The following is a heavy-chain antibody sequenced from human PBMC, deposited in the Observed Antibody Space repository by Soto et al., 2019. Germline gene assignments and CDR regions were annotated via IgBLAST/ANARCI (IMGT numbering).Heavy chain of an antibody. D-gene: IGHD3-22*01. V-gene: IGHV1-18*01. CDR2: ISAYNGNT. Sequence: QVQLVQSGAEVKKPGASVKVSCKASGYTFTSYGISWVRQAPGQGLEWMGWISAYNGNTNYAQKLQGRVTMTTDTSPSTDYRELGSLRSDDTAVYYGARGQSEYYYDSSGYTYWGQGTLVNVSS. J-gene: IGHJ4*02. CDR1: GYTFTSYG. CDR3: ARGQSEYYYDSSGYTY.